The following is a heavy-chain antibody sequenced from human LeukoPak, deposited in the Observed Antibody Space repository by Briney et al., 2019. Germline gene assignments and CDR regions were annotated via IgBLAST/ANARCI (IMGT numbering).Heavy chain of an antibody. Sequence: ASVKVSCKASGYTFTSYAMHWVRQVPGQRLEWMGWINAGNGNTKYSQKFQGRVTITRDTSASTAYMELSSLRSEDTAVYYCARMGYCSSTSCYVYFDYWGQGTLVTVSS. CDR3: ARMGYCSSTSCYVYFDY. CDR2: INAGNGNT. D-gene: IGHD2-2*01. V-gene: IGHV1-3*01. CDR1: GYTFTSYA. J-gene: IGHJ4*02.